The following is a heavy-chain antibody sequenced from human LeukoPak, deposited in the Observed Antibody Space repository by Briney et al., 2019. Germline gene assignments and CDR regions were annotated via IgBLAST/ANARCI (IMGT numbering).Heavy chain of an antibody. Sequence: GGSLRLSCAASGFTFSSYSMNWVRQAPGKGLEWVSSISSSSSYIYYADSVKGRFTISRENAKNSLYLQMNSLKTEDTAVYYCTTKISYYYDSSGFDYWGQGTLVTVSS. D-gene: IGHD3-22*01. V-gene: IGHV3-21*03. CDR2: ISSSSSYI. J-gene: IGHJ4*02. CDR1: GFTFSSYS. CDR3: TTKISYYYDSSGFDY.